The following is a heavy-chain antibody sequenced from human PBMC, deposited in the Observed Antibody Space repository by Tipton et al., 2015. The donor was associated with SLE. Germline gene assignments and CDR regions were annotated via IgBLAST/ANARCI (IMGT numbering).Heavy chain of an antibody. CDR3: ARGVYAMDV. J-gene: IGHJ6*02. CDR2: IHRRGST. V-gene: IGHV4-4*02. Sequence: TLSLTCDVSGDSVSSDKWWSWVRQSPGKGLEWIGEIHRRGSTNYNPSVKSRVTISLDRSKNQISLKLKSVTAADTAVYYCARGVYAMDVWGQGTTVTVSS. CDR1: GDSVSSDKW.